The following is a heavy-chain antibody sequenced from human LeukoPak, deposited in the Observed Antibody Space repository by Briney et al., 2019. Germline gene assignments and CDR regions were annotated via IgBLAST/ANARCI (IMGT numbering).Heavy chain of an antibody. V-gene: IGHV4-4*09. CDR2: IYPSGST. J-gene: IGHJ5*02. CDR3: ARHVGATFFNWIDP. CDR1: GGSISSYY. D-gene: IGHD1-26*01. Sequence: SETLSLTCTVSGGSISSYYWGWIRQPRGKGLEWIGYIYPSGSTNYNPSLKSRVTMSRDTSRHQFSLKLNSVTAADTAIYYCARHVGATFFNWIDPWGQGTLVTVSS.